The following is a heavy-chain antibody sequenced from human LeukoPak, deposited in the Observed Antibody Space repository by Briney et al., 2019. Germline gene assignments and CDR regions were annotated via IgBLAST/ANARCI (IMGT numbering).Heavy chain of an antibody. J-gene: IGHJ4*02. Sequence: ASVKVSCKASGYTFTGYYMHWVRQAPGQGLEWMGWISAYNGNTNYAQKLQGRVTMTTDTSTSTAYMELRSLRSDDTAVYYCARDLPWYYDSSGEASLIDYWGQGTLVTVSS. D-gene: IGHD3-22*01. CDR3: ARDLPWYYDSSGEASLIDY. CDR2: ISAYNGNT. V-gene: IGHV1-18*04. CDR1: GYTFTGYY.